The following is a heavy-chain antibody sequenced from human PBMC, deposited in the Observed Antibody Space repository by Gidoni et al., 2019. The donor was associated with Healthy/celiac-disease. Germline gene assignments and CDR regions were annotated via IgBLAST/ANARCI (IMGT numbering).Heavy chain of an antibody. Sequence: QVQLVQSGAEVKKPGASVKVSCKASGYTFTSYGLSWVRQAPGQGLEWMGWISAYNGNTNYAQKLQGRVTMTTDTSTSTAYMELRSLRSDDTAVYYCARVASDDYGDYREGWFDPWGQGTLVTVSS. CDR1: GYTFTSYG. J-gene: IGHJ5*02. CDR2: ISAYNGNT. D-gene: IGHD4-17*01. V-gene: IGHV1-18*01. CDR3: ARVASDDYGDYREGWFDP.